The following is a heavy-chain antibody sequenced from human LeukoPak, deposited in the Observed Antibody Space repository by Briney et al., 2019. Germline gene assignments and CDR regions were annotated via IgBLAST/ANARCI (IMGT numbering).Heavy chain of an antibody. Sequence: SVKVSCKASGGTFSSYAISWVRQAPGQGLEWMGGIIPIFGTANYAQKFQGRVTITADESTSTAYMELSSLRSEDTAVYYCARVEDIVVVPAALLNYYYGMGVWGKGTTVTVSS. CDR3: ARVEDIVVVPAALLNYYYGMGV. V-gene: IGHV1-69*01. D-gene: IGHD2-2*01. CDR2: IIPIFGTA. J-gene: IGHJ6*04. CDR1: GGTFSSYA.